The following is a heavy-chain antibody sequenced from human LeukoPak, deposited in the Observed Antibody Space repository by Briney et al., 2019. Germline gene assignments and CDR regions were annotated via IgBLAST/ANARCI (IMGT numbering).Heavy chain of an antibody. J-gene: IGHJ4*02. V-gene: IGHV4-39*01. CDR2: IYYSGST. D-gene: IGHD2-2*01. Sequence: PSETLSLTCTVSGGSISSSSYYWGWIRQPPGKGLEWSGSIYYSGSTYYNPSLKSRVTISVDPSKNQFSLKLSSVTAADTAVYYCASDRYCSSTSCYPFDYWGQGTLVTVSS. CDR1: GGSISSSSYY. CDR3: ASDRYCSSTSCYPFDY.